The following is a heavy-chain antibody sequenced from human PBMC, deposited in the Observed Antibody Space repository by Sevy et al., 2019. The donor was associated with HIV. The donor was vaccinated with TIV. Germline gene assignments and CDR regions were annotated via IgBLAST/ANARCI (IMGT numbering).Heavy chain of an antibody. CDR2: ISYDGNYK. J-gene: IGHJ4*02. Sequence: GGSLRLSCVASGFTFPIYSVLWVRQAPGKGLEWLTLISYDGNYKYYADSVKGRFTISRENSNNILYLQMSSLRVEDTALYFCAGVAVEYCTNDCYHRFDHWGLGTLVTVSS. V-gene: IGHV3-30*04. CDR3: AGVAVEYCTNDCYHRFDH. D-gene: IGHD2-8*01. CDR1: GFTFPIYS.